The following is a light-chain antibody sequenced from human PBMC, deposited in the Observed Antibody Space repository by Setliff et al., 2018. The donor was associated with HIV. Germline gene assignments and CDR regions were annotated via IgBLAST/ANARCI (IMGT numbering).Light chain of an antibody. V-gene: IGLV1-51*01. CDR1: SSNIGSNY. J-gene: IGLJ3*02. CDR2: DNN. CDR3: GTWDSGLSAVV. Sequence: QSALTQPPSVSAAPGQKVTISCSGSSSNIGSNYVTWYQQLPGTAPKLLIYDNNKRPSGIPDRFSGSKSGTSVTLGITGLQTGDEADYYCGTWDSGLSAVVFGGGTKVTVL.